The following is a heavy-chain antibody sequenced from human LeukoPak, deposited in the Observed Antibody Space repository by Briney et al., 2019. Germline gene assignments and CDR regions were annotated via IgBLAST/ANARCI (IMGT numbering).Heavy chain of an antibody. D-gene: IGHD6-6*01. CDR3: ARDPSDSSSSNRGYYYYYMDV. J-gene: IGHJ6*03. CDR1: GFTFSSYS. Sequence: TGGSLRLSCAASGFTFSSYSMNWVRQAPGKGLEWVSYISSSSSTIYYADSVKGRFTISRDNAKNSLYLQMNSLRAEDTAVYYCARDPSDSSSSNRGYYYYYMDVWGKGTTVTVSS. CDR2: ISSSSSTI. V-gene: IGHV3-48*01.